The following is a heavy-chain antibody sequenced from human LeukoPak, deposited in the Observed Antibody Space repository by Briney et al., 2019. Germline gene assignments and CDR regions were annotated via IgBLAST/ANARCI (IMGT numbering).Heavy chain of an antibody. Sequence: SQTLSLTCTVSGGSISSGDYYWSWIRQPPGKGLEWIGYIYYSGSTYYNPSLKSRVTISVDTSKNQFSLKLSSVTAADTAVYYCARSDRGYSGYDEFYYYMDVWGKGTTVTVPS. CDR2: IYYSGST. CDR1: GGSISSGDYY. D-gene: IGHD5-12*01. CDR3: ARSDRGYSGYDEFYYYMDV. V-gene: IGHV4-30-4*08. J-gene: IGHJ6*03.